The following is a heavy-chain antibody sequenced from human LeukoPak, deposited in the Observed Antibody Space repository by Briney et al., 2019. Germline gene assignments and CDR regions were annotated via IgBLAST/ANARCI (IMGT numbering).Heavy chain of an antibody. CDR3: ARAGSGWYHYYYYMDV. V-gene: IGHV1-2*02. D-gene: IGHD6-19*01. Sequence: ASVKVSCKASGYTFTGYYMHWVRQAPGQGLEWMGWINPNSGGTNYAQKFQGRVTMTRDTSISTAYMELSRLRSDDTAVYYCARAGSGWYHYYYYMDVWGKGTTVTISS. CDR2: INPNSGGT. J-gene: IGHJ6*03. CDR1: GYTFTGYY.